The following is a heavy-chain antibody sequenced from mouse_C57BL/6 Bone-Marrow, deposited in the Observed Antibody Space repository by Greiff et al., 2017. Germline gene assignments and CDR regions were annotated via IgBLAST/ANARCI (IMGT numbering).Heavy chain of an antibody. Sequence: EVKLVESGGGLVQPGGSLKLSCAASGFTFSDYYMYWVRQTPEKRLEWVAYISNGGGSTYYPDTVKGRFTISRDNARNTLYLQMSRLKSEDTAMYYCESQGDYWGQGTLVTVSA. CDR3: ESQGDY. J-gene: IGHJ3*01. CDR2: ISNGGGST. CDR1: GFTFSDYY. V-gene: IGHV5-12*01.